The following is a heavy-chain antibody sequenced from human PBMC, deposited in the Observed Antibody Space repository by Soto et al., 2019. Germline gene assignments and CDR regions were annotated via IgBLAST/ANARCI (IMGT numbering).Heavy chain of an antibody. CDR3: VSRLGYGYAMDV. V-gene: IGHV4-39*01. J-gene: IGHJ6*02. D-gene: IGHD5-12*01. CDR2: IYYSGNT. CDR1: GDSISSGGYY. Sequence: QLQLQESGPGLVKPSETLSLTCTVSGDSISSGGYYWGWISQPPGKGLEWIGSIYYSGNTFYNPSLKSRVTISRDTSRNQFSLRLNSVTAADTAVYYCVSRLGYGYAMDVWGQGTTVTVSS.